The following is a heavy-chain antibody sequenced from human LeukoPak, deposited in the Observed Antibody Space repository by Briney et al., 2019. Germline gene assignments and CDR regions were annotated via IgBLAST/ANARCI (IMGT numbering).Heavy chain of an antibody. D-gene: IGHD6-19*01. V-gene: IGHV3-7*03. CDR1: GFTFSSYW. J-gene: IGHJ4*02. CDR2: IKQDGSEK. Sequence: SGGSLRLSCAASGFTFSSYWMSWVRQAPGKGLEWVANIKQDGSEKYYVDSVKGRFTISRDNAKNSLYLQMNSLRAEDTALYYCAKDIGVDVVGSGLHWGQGTLVTVSS. CDR3: AKDIGVDVVGSGLH.